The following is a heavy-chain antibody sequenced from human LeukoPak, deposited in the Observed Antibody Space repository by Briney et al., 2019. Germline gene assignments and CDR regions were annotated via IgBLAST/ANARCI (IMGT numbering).Heavy chain of an antibody. J-gene: IGHJ6*03. CDR1: GGSFSGYY. CDR2: INHSGST. D-gene: IGHD3-10*01. CDR3: ARGNYGSGSHCCHMDV. Sequence: SETLSLTCAVYGGSFSGYYWSWIRQPPGKGLEWIGEINHSGSTNYNSSLKSRVTISVDTSKNQFSLKLSSVTAADTAVYYCARGNYGSGSHCCHMDVWGKGTTITVS. V-gene: IGHV4-34*01.